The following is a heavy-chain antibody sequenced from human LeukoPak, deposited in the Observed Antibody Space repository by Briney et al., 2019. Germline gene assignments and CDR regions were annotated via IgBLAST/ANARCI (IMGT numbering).Heavy chain of an antibody. V-gene: IGHV3-30-3*01. J-gene: IGHJ3*02. CDR1: GFTFSSHA. CDR3: ARDIPYGAFDI. Sequence: GGSLRLSCAASGFTFSSHAMHWVRQAPGKGLEWVAVISYDGSNKYYADSVKGRFTISRDNSKNTLYLQMNSLRAEDTAVYYCARDIPYGAFDIWGQGTMVTVSS. D-gene: IGHD3-10*01. CDR2: ISYDGSNK.